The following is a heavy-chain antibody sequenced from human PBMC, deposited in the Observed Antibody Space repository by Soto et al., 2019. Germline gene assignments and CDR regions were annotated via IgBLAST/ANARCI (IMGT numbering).Heavy chain of an antibody. Sequence: PGGFLRLSCAASEFTVDEYSITGVRQAPGKGPEWVANIKPDGSEQYYVDSVKGRFTISRDNANNSLYLQMNSLRAEDTAVYFCARGNWNYYYGFDVWGQGT. CDR3: ARGNWNYYYGFDV. D-gene: IGHD1-20*01. J-gene: IGHJ6*02. CDR2: IKPDGSEQ. V-gene: IGHV3-7*01. CDR1: EFTVDEYS.